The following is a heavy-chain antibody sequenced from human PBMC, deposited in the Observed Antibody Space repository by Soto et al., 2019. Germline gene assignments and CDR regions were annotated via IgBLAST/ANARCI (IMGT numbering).Heavy chain of an antibody. CDR3: AKDISTGTTTFSWFDP. CDR2: ISWNSGSI. D-gene: IGHD1-1*01. CDR1: GFTFDDYA. J-gene: IGHJ5*02. Sequence: EVQLVESGGGLVQPGRSLRLSCAASGFTFDDYAMHWVRQLPGKGLAWVSGISWNSGSIGYADSVKGRFTISRDNAKNSLYLQMNNLRAEDTAFYYCAKDISTGTTTFSWFDPWGQGTLVTVSS. V-gene: IGHV3-9*01.